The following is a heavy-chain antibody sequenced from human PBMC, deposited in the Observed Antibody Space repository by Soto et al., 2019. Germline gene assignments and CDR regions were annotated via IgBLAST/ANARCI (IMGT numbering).Heavy chain of an antibody. CDR3: ARDRGSSWDYYGMDV. Sequence: LRLSCAASGFTVNTNYMNWVRQAPGKGLEWVSVIYNGGITYYADSVRGRFTISRDNSKNTLYLQMNSLRGDDTAVYYCARDRGSSWDYYGMDVWGQGTTVTVSS. D-gene: IGHD6-13*01. CDR1: GFTVNTNY. V-gene: IGHV3-53*01. J-gene: IGHJ6*02. CDR2: IYNGGIT.